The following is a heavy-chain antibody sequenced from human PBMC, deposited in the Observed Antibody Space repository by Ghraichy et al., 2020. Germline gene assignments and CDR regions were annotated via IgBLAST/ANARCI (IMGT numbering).Heavy chain of an antibody. J-gene: IGHJ2*01. D-gene: IGHD1-26*01. V-gene: IGHV3-23*01. CDR2: VSGSGGGT. CDR3: AKGRGATFNWYFDL. CDR1: GFTFTRYA. Sequence: GGSLRLSCSASGFTFTRYAMTWVRQAPGKGLEWISAVSGSGGGTSFADPVQGRFTISSSNSNNTVYLQMDNLRAGDTAVYYCAKGRGATFNWYFDLWGRGTLVAVSS.